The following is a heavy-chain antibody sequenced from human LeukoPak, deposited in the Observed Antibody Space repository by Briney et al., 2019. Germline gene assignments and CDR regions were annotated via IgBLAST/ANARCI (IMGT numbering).Heavy chain of an antibody. D-gene: IGHD3-10*01. CDR3: ARAPAGRPSDY. J-gene: IGHJ4*02. V-gene: IGHV4-59*12. CDR1: GGSISNYY. CDR2: IYYSRST. Sequence: AAETLSLTCTVSGGSISNYYWSWIRQPPGKGLEWTGYIYYSRSTNYNPSLKSRVTISVDSSKNQFSLKLSSVTAADTGVYYCARAPAGRPSDYWGQGTLVTVSS.